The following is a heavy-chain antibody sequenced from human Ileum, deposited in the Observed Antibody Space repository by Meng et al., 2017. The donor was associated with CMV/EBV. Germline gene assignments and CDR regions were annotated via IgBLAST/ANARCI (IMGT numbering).Heavy chain of an antibody. J-gene: IGHJ4*02. Sequence: GESLKISCSASGFNFRRIAMQWVRQAPGKGLEWVAIIWFDESNKYYADAVKGRFTISRDNSQNMWYLQMNRLGAEDTAVYYCAKDGGGSSWDGFFESWGQGSLVTVSS. V-gene: IGHV3-33*06. CDR1: GFNFRRIA. D-gene: IGHD6-13*01. CDR2: IWFDESNK. CDR3: AKDGGGSSWDGFFES.